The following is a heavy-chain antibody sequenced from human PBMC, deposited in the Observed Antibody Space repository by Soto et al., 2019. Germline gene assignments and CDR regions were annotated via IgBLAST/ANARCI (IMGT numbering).Heavy chain of an antibody. CDR3: ARDMRHDYASGRLDY. V-gene: IGHV3-30*04. CDR2: ISYDGKDN. CDR1: GFTFSDYP. Sequence: QAELVESGGGVVQPGASLTLSCVASGFTFSDYPLHWVRQAPGKGLEWVAVISYDGKDNSYSDSVKGRFTISRDNSKSTVYLQMNNLRADDMAVYHCARDMRHDYASGRLDYLGQGTLVTVSS. D-gene: IGHD3-10*01. J-gene: IGHJ4*02.